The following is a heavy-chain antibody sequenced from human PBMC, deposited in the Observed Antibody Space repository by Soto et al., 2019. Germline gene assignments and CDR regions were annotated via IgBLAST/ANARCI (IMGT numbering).Heavy chain of an antibody. D-gene: IGHD3-3*01. CDR3: ARDTLLYDFWSGYYY. Sequence: QVQLVESGGGVVQPGRSLRLSCAASGFTFSSYAMHWVRQAPGKGLEWVAVISYDGSNKYYADSVKGRFTISRDNSKKTLYLQMNSLRAEDTAVYYCARDTLLYDFWSGYYYWGQGTLVTVSS. J-gene: IGHJ4*02. CDR2: ISYDGSNK. V-gene: IGHV3-30-3*01. CDR1: GFTFSSYA.